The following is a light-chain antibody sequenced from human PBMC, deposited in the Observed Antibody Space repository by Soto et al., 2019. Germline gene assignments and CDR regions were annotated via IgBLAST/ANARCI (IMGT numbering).Light chain of an antibody. CDR1: QSVTNY. J-gene: IGKJ1*01. V-gene: IGKV3-11*01. Sequence: EIFLTQSPDTLSLSPGERATLTCRASQSVTNYIAWYQQRPGQAPRLLIYDASNRATGVPARFSGSRSGTDFTLTISSLQSEDFAVYYCQQYHNWPAFGQGTKVDI. CDR3: QQYHNWPA. CDR2: DAS.